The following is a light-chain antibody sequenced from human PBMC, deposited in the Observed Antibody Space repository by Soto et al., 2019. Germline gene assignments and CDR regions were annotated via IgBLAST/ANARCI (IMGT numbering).Light chain of an antibody. Sequence: ESMLTQSPGTLSLSPGDRATLSCRASRSVSSRYITWYQQKPGQAPRLLIYGASIRATGIPDRFSGSGSGTDFTLTISRLEAEDFAVYDCQQFGDSPPAFTFGQGTKLEI. CDR2: GAS. CDR3: QQFGDSPPAFT. CDR1: RSVSSRY. V-gene: IGKV3-20*01. J-gene: IGKJ2*01.